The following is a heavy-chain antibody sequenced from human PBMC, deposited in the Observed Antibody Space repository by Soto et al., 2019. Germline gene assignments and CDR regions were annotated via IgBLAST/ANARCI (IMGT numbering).Heavy chain of an antibody. CDR1: GFTFSSYG. Sequence: GGSLRLSCAASGFTFSSYGMHWVRQAPGKGLEWVAVISYDGSNKYYADSVKGRFTISRDNSKNTLYLQMNSLRAEDTAVYYCEKERRIQLWSYYFDYWGQGTLVTVSS. J-gene: IGHJ4*02. V-gene: IGHV3-30*18. CDR3: EKERRIQLWSYYFDY. CDR2: ISYDGSNK. D-gene: IGHD5-18*01.